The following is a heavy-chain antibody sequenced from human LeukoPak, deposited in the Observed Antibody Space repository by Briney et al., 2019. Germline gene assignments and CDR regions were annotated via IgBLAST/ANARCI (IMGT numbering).Heavy chain of an antibody. J-gene: IGHJ4*02. CDR2: ISPSGGST. CDR1: GYTFTSYY. V-gene: IGHV1-46*01. CDR3: ARGGGGLYYYDSSGYYAY. Sequence: ASVKVSCKASGYTFTSYYMHWVRQAPGQGLEWMGIISPSGGSTSYAQKFQGRVTMTRDTSTSTVYMELSSLRSEDTAVCYCARGGGGLYYYDSSGYYAYWGQGTLVTVSS. D-gene: IGHD3-22*01.